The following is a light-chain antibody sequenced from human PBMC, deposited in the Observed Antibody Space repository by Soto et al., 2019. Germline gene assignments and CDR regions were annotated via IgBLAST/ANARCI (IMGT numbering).Light chain of an antibody. J-gene: IGKJ1*01. CDR2: GAS. V-gene: IGKV3-20*01. CDR1: ESVYSNY. CDR3: QQYASSPLV. Sequence: EMVLTQSPGTLSLSPGERATLSCRASESVYSNYVAWFQQKPGQAPRLLIYGASNRAAGIPDRFSGSASGTYFTLTISRLEPEDFARYYCQQYASSPLVFGQGTRVEIK.